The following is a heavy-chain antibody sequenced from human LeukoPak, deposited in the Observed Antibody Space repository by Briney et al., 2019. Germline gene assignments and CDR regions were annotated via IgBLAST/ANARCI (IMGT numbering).Heavy chain of an antibody. CDR2: ISYDGSNK. V-gene: IGHV3-30*18. CDR1: GFTLSSYG. CDR3: AKIAVAVKANDAFDI. Sequence: PGGSLRLSCAASGFTLSSYGMHWVRQAPGKGLEWMAVISYDGSNKYYADSVKGRFTISRDNSKNTLYLQMNSLRAEDTAVYYCAKIAVAVKANDAFDIWGQGTMVTVSS. D-gene: IGHD6-19*01. J-gene: IGHJ3*02.